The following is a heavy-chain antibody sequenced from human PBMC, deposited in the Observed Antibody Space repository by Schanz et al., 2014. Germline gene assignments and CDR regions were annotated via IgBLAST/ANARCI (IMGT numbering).Heavy chain of an antibody. CDR2: LYIRST. D-gene: IGHD3-10*01. CDR3: AKRPLVRGVLYYFDY. CDR1: GFTVNTNY. Sequence: EVQLVESGGGLIHPGGSLRLSCAVSGFTVNTNYMTWVRQAPGKGLECVSILYIRSTYYADSVKGRFTISRDNSRDTLYLQMSSLRAEDTAVYYCAKRPLVRGVLYYFDYWGQGALVTVSS. V-gene: IGHV3-53*01. J-gene: IGHJ4*02.